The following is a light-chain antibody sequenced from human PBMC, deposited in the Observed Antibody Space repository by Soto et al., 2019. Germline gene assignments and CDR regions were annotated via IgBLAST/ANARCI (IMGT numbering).Light chain of an antibody. V-gene: IGKV3-15*01. CDR3: QQYHNWPIT. Sequence: EIVMTQSPAPLSVSPGERATLSCRASQSVSSNVAWYQQKPGQAPRLLIYGASNRATGIPARFSGSGSGTDFTLTISSLQSEDFALYYCQQYHNWPITFGQGTRLEI. CDR2: GAS. J-gene: IGKJ5*01. CDR1: QSVSSN.